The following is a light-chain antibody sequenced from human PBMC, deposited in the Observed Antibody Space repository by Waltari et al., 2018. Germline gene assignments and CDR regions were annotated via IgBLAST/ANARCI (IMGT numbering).Light chain of an antibody. V-gene: IGKV3-20*01. J-gene: IGKJ1*01. Sequence: EIVLTQSPGTLSLSPGERATLSCRASQSLSIYLAWYQQKPGRAPRLLSYRASSRATGVSDRFSGSGSGTDFSLTISRLEPEDFAVYYCQHYVSLPVTFGQGTKVEIK. CDR2: RAS. CDR3: QHYVSLPVT. CDR1: QSLSIY.